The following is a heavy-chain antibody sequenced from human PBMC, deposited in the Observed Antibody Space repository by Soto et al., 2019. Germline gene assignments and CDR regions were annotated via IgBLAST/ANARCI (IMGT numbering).Heavy chain of an antibody. CDR2: MYYSGST. Sequence: QVPLRESGPGLVKPSQTVSLTCTVSGGSINSGGYYWNWIRQHPGKGLEWIGYMYYSGSTYYNPSRRSRVIISADTAENHFSLKLSSVTAAATAVYFCARGYRPSGYSSSWVFDYSGQGTLVNVSS. V-gene: IGHV4-31*03. J-gene: IGHJ4*02. CDR3: ARGYRPSGYSSSWVFDY. CDR1: GGSINSGGYY. D-gene: IGHD6-13*01.